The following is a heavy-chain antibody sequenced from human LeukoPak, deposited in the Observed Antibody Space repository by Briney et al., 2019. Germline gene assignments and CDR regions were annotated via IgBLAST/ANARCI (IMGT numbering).Heavy chain of an antibody. J-gene: IGHJ3*02. D-gene: IGHD1-1*01. CDR2: IYHGGIT. Sequence: SETLSLTCTVSGDSISSGAYYWSWIRQPPGKGLEWIGYIYHGGITDYNPSLKSRVTISVDRSKNQFSLKLSSVTAADTAVYYCATSTGNDAFDIWGQGTMVTVSS. V-gene: IGHV4-30-2*02. CDR3: ATSTGNDAFDI. CDR1: GDSISSGAYY.